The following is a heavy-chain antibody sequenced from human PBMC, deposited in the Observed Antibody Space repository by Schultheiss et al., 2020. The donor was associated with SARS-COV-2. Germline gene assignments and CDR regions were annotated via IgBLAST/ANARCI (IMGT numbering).Heavy chain of an antibody. J-gene: IGHJ6*04. CDR1: GYSISSGYY. Sequence: SETLSLTCAVSGYSISSGYYWSWIRQPAGKGLEWIGRIYTSGSTNYNPSLKSRVTISVDTSKNQFSLKLSSVTAADTAVYYCAKERRITIFGVKGDLDVWGKGTTVTVSS. V-gene: IGHV4-61*02. CDR2: IYTSGST. D-gene: IGHD3-3*01. CDR3: AKERRITIFGVKGDLDV.